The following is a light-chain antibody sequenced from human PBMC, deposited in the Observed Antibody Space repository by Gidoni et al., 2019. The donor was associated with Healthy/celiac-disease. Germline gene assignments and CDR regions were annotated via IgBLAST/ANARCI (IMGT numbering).Light chain of an antibody. J-gene: IGLJ3*02. CDR1: SGHSSYA. CDR2: LNSDGSH. V-gene: IGLV4-69*01. CDR3: QTWGTGIGV. Sequence: QLVLTQSHSASASLAASVKLTCTLSSGHSSYASAWHQQQPEKGPRYLMKLNSDGSHSKGDGIPDRFSGSSSGAERYLTISSLQSEDEADYYCQTWGTGIGVFGGGTKLTVL.